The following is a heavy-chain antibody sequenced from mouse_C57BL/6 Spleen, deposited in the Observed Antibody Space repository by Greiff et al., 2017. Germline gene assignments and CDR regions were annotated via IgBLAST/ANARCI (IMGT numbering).Heavy chain of an antibody. CDR1: GYTFTDYY. Sequence: EVQLQQSGPELVKPGASVKISCKASGYTFTDYYMNWVKQSHGKSLEWIGDINPNNGGTSYNQKFKGKATLTVDKSSSTAYMERRSLTSEDSAVYYCARTQLRPWFAYWGQGTLVTVSA. V-gene: IGHV1-26*01. J-gene: IGHJ3*01. CDR2: INPNNGGT. CDR3: ARTQLRPWFAY. D-gene: IGHD3-2*02.